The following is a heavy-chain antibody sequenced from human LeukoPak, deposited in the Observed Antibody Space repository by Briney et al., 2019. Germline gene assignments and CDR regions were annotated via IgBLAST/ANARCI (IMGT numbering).Heavy chain of an antibody. CDR2: ISGSGGST. V-gene: IGHV3-23*01. J-gene: IGHJ4*02. CDR3: AKGGLGYCSSTSCYYFDY. Sequence: GGSLRLSCAASGFPFSSYAMSWVRQAPGKGLEWVSAISGSGGSTYYADSVKGRFTISRDNSKNTLYLQMNSLRAEDTAVYCCAKGGLGYCSSTSCYYFDYWGQGTLVTVSS. CDR1: GFPFSSYA. D-gene: IGHD2-2*01.